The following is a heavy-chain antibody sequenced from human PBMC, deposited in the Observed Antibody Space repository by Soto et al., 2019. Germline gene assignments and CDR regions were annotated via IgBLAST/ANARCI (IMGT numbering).Heavy chain of an antibody. CDR1: GFTFSSYA. Sequence: GGSLRLSCAASGFTFSSYAMSWVRQAPGKGLEWVSAISGSGGSTYYADSVKGRFTISRDNSKNTLYLQMNSLRAEDTAVYYCARDRSYGDSPSNWFDPWGQGTLVTVSS. J-gene: IGHJ5*02. V-gene: IGHV3-23*01. CDR2: ISGSGGST. D-gene: IGHD4-17*01. CDR3: ARDRSYGDSPSNWFDP.